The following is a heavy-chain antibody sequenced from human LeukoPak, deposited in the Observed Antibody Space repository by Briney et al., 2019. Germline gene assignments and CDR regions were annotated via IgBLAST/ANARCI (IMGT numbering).Heavy chain of an antibody. D-gene: IGHD3-22*01. Sequence: SETLSLTCAVYGGSFSGYYWSWIRQPPGKGLEWIGEINHSGNINYNPSLKSRVSISKDTSKNQFSLKLSSVTAADTAVYYCAILYASGGYYYFDYWGQGTLVTVSS. V-gene: IGHV4-34*01. CDR1: GGSFSGYY. J-gene: IGHJ4*02. CDR3: AILYASGGYYYFDY. CDR2: INHSGNI.